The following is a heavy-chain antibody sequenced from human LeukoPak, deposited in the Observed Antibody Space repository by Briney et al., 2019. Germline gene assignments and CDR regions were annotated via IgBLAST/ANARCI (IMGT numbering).Heavy chain of an antibody. CDR1: GGPISSGGYC. Sequence: PSETLSLTCTVSGGPISSGGYCWSWIRQHPGKGLEWIGYICYSGSTYYNPSLKSRLTISVDTSKNQFSLKLSSVTAADTAVYYCARVARLYYDSSGLSWFDPWGQGTLVTVSS. V-gene: IGHV4-31*03. D-gene: IGHD3-22*01. CDR2: ICYSGST. J-gene: IGHJ5*02. CDR3: ARVARLYYDSSGLSWFDP.